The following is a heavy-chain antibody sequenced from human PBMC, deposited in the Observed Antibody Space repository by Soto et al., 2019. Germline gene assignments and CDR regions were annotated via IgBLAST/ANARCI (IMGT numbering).Heavy chain of an antibody. V-gene: IGHV4-31*03. J-gene: IGHJ5*02. CDR2: IYYSGST. D-gene: IGHD4-17*01. CDR3: ARGYHDYGDYVWFDP. CDR1: GGSISSGGYY. Sequence: QVQLQESGPGLVKPSQTLSLNCTVSGGSISSGGYYWSWIRQHPGKGLEWIGYIYYSGSTYYNPSLKSRVTISVDTSKNQFSLKLSSVTAADTAVYYCARGYHDYGDYVWFDPWGQGTLVTVSS.